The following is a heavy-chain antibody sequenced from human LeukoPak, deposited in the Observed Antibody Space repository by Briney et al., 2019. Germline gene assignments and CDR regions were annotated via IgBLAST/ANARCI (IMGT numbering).Heavy chain of an antibody. Sequence: PGGSLRLSCAASGFTFSSYAMSWVRQAPGKGLEWVSAISGSGGSTYYTDSVKGRFTISRHNSKNTLYLQMNSLRAEDTAVYYCAKDLGPYDVLTVGIDYWGQGTLVTASS. D-gene: IGHD3-9*01. V-gene: IGHV3-23*01. CDR3: AKDLGPYDVLTVGIDY. CDR2: ISGSGGST. CDR1: GFTFSSYA. J-gene: IGHJ4*02.